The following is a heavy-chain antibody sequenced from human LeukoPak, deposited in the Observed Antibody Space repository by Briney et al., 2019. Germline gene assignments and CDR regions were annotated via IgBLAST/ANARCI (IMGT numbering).Heavy chain of an antibody. J-gene: IGHJ2*01. CDR1: GGSISSVGSS. Sequence: PQTLSLTCAVSGGSISSVGSSWSWIRQPPGKGLEWIGYIYHSGSTYYHPALKSRVTISVDRSKNQFSLKLSSVTAADTAVYYCARSNHGDQGYFDLWGRGTLVTVSS. CDR3: ARSNHGDQGYFDL. V-gene: IGHV4-30-2*01. D-gene: IGHD4-17*01. CDR2: IYHSGST.